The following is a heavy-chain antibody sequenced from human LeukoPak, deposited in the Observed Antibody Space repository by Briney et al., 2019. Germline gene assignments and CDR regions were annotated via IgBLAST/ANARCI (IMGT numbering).Heavy chain of an antibody. D-gene: IGHD5-18*01. CDR2: INHHGHT. J-gene: IGHJ4*02. CDR3: ARDLVQLWSKDY. V-gene: IGHV3-23*01. CDR1: GFTFNHYA. Sequence: GGSLRLSCAASGFTFNHYAMSWVRQAPGKGLEWVSGINHHGHTFYADSVKGRFTISRDNSKNTVFLQMNSLRADDTAEYFCARDLVQLWSKDYWGQGTLVTVSS.